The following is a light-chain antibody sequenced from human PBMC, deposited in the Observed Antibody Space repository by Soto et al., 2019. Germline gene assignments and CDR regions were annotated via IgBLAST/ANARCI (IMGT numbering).Light chain of an antibody. J-gene: IGKJ5*01. CDR1: QSISNH. CDR2: AAS. CDR3: QQSYNTIT. Sequence: DIQITQSPSSLSASVEDRVIITCRASQSISNHLNWYQQKPGKAPKLLIYAASSFQSGVPSRFSGSGSGTDFTLTISSLQPEDFATYYCQQSYNTITFGQGTRLEIK. V-gene: IGKV1-39*01.